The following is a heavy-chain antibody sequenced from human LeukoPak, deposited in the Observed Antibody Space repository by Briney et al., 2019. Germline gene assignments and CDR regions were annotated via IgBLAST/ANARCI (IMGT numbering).Heavy chain of an antibody. CDR3: TSTGGATSFDY. CDR2: IKSKTVGGTT. V-gene: IGHV3-15*01. Sequence: GGSLRLSCAASGFTFSNAWMSWVRQAPGKGLEWVGRIKSKTVGGTTDYAAPVKGRFTISRDDSKNTLYLQMNSLKTEDTAVYYCTSTGGATSFDYWGQGTLVTVSS. J-gene: IGHJ4*02. CDR1: GFTFSNAW. D-gene: IGHD1-26*01.